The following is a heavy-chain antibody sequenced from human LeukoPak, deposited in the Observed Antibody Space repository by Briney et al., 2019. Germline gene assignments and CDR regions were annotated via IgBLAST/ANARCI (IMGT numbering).Heavy chain of an antibody. V-gene: IGHV1-18*01. J-gene: IGHJ5*02. Sequence: GASVKVSCKASGYTFTSYAMNWVRQAPGQGLEWMGWISAYNGNTNYAQKLQGRVTMTTDTSTSTAYMELRSLRSDDTAVYYCARGGYYGSGSYYNPWGQGTLVTVSS. CDR3: ARGGYYGSGSYYNP. CDR1: GYTFTSYA. D-gene: IGHD3-10*01. CDR2: ISAYNGNT.